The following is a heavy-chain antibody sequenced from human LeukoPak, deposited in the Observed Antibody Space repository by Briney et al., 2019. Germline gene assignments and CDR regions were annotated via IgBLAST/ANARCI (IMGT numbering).Heavy chain of an antibody. CDR3: ARRGGSSPRLNLYYFDY. J-gene: IGHJ4*02. CDR1: GYSISSGYY. Sequence: SETLSLTCAVSGYSISSGYYWGWIRQPPGKGLEWIGSVYHSGSTYYNPSLKSRVTISVYTSKNQFSLKLSSVTAADTAVYYCARRGGSSPRLNLYYFDYWGQGTLVTVSS. V-gene: IGHV4-38-2*01. CDR2: VYHSGST. D-gene: IGHD6-6*01.